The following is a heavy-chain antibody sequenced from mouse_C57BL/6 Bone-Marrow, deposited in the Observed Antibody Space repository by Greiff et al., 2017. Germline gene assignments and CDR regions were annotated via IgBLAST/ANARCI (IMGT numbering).Heavy chain of an antibody. J-gene: IGHJ1*03. V-gene: IGHV3-1*01. D-gene: IGHD2-2*01. CDR1: GYSITSGYD. CDR2: ISYSGST. CDR3: AREGGYDGYWYFDV. Sequence: DVKLQESGPGMVKPSQSLSLTCTVTGYSITSGYDWHWIRHFPGNKLEWMGYISYSGSTNYNPSLKSRISITHDTSKNHFFLKLNSVTTEDTATYCCAREGGYDGYWYFDVWGTGTTVTVSS.